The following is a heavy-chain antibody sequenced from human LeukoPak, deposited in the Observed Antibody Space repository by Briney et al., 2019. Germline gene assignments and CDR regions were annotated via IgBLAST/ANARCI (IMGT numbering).Heavy chain of an antibody. Sequence: GASVKVSCKASGGTFSSYAISWVRQAPGQGLERMGGIIPIFGTANYAQKFQGRVTITADESTSTAYMELSSLRSEDTAVYYCARNSLYCSGGSCYHGPHDYWGQGTLVTVSS. D-gene: IGHD2-15*01. CDR1: GGTFSSYA. CDR3: ARNSLYCSGGSCYHGPHDY. J-gene: IGHJ4*02. V-gene: IGHV1-69*13. CDR2: IIPIFGTA.